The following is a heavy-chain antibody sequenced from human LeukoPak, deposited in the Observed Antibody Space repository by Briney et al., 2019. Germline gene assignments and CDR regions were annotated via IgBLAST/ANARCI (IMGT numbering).Heavy chain of an antibody. V-gene: IGHV3-48*04. Sequence: TGGSLRLSCAASGFTFCSYGMSWVRQAPRKGLGWVSYISSSGSTIYYADSVKGRFTISRDNAKNSLYLQMNSLRAEDTAVYYCAELGITMIGGVWGKGTTVTISS. CDR2: ISSSGSTI. CDR3: AELGITMIGGV. CDR1: GFTFCSYG. J-gene: IGHJ6*04. D-gene: IGHD3-10*02.